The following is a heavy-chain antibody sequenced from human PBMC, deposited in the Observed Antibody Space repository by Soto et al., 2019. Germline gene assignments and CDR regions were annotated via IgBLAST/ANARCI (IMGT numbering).Heavy chain of an antibody. D-gene: IGHD6-13*01. CDR2: INSDGSST. Sequence: EVQLVESGGGLIQPGGSLRLSCAASVFTFSNYWMHWVRQAPGKGLVWVSRINSDGSSTNYADYVKGRFTISRDNAKNTLYLQMNSLRAEDTAVFYCARGGGSSWYWGQGTLVTVSS. CDR1: VFTFSNYW. J-gene: IGHJ4*02. V-gene: IGHV3-74*01. CDR3: ARGGGSSWY.